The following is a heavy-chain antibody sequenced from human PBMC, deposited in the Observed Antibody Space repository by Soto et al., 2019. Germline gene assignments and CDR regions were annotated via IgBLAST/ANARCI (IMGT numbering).Heavy chain of an antibody. CDR2: IYYSGST. CDR3: ARAVFRGTYYYGSGSYNWFDP. D-gene: IGHD3-10*01. CDR1: GGSISSYY. V-gene: IGHV4-59*01. J-gene: IGHJ5*02. Sequence: PSETLSLTCTVSGGSISSYYWSWIRQPPGKGLEWIGYIYYSGSTNYNPSLKSRVTISVDTSKNQFSLKLSSVTAADTAVYYCARAVFRGTYYYGSGSYNWFDPWGQGTLVTVYS.